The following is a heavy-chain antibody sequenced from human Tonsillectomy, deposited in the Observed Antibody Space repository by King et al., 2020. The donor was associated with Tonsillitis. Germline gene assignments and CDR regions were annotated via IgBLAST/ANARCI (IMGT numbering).Heavy chain of an antibody. CDR2: IDPSDSYT. D-gene: IGHD3-16*02. J-gene: IGHJ4*02. CDR1: GYSFTNYW. Sequence: QLVQSGAEIRKPGESLRISCTGSGYSFTNYWITWVRQMPGKGLEWMGRIDPSDSYTNYNPSFQGHVTISADQSSSTAYMQWRSLKTSDTAMYYCARLGVTFGGIIVEGSHYWGQGTLVTVSS. V-gene: IGHV5-10-1*01. CDR3: ARLGVTFGGIIVEGSHY.